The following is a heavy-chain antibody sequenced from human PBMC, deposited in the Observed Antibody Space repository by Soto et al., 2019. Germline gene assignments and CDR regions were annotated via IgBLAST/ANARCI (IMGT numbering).Heavy chain of an antibody. CDR2: ISGSGGTT. CDR3: AKGGGIVVVPAAIRWDFDY. J-gene: IGHJ4*02. D-gene: IGHD2-2*02. CDR1: GFTFSSYA. Sequence: EVQLLESGGGLVQPGGSLRLSCAASGFTFSSYAMSWVRQAPGKGLEWVSAISGSGGTTYYADSVKGRFTISRDNSKNTLYLQMNSLRAEDTAVYYCAKGGGIVVVPAAIRWDFDYWGQGTLVTVSS. V-gene: IGHV3-23*01.